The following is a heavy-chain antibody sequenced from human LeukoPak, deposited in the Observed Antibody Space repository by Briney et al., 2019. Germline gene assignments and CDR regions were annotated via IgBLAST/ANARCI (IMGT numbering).Heavy chain of an antibody. CDR1: GFTFSSYA. CDR2: ISYDGSNK. V-gene: IGHV3-30-3*01. J-gene: IGHJ4*02. D-gene: IGHD2-2*01. Sequence: GRSLRLSCAASGFTFSSYAMHWVRQAPGKGLEWVAVISYDGSNKYYADSVKGRFTISRDNSKNTLYLQMNSLRAEDTAVYYCARGRYCSSTSCPFDYWGQGTLVTVSS. CDR3: ARGRYCSSTSCPFDY.